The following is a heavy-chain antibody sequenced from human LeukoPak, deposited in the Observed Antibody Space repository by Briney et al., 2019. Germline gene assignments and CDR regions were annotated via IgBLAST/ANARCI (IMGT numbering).Heavy chain of an antibody. Sequence: SETLPLTCAVYGGSFSGYYLSWIRQPPGKGLESIGEINHSGSTYYNPSLKSRVTISVDTSRSQFSLKMTSVTAADTAVYYCARGDIAARLQTWGQGTLVTVSS. CDR1: GGSFSGYY. CDR3: ARGDIAARLQT. V-gene: IGHV4-34*01. J-gene: IGHJ4*02. D-gene: IGHD6-6*01. CDR2: INHSGST.